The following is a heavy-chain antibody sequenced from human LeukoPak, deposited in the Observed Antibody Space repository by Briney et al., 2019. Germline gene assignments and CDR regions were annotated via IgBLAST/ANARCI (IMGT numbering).Heavy chain of an antibody. CDR2: ISYDGSNK. J-gene: IGHJ5*02. V-gene: IGHV3-30*18. CDR3: AKDETSKYCSSTSCLYNWFDP. D-gene: IGHD2-2*01. Sequence: GGSLRLSWAASGFTFSSYGMHWVRQAPGKGLEWVAVISYDGSNKYYADSVKGRFTISRDNSKNTLYLQMNSLRAEDTAVYYCAKDETSKYCSSTSCLYNWFDPWGQGTLVTVSS. CDR1: GFTFSSYG.